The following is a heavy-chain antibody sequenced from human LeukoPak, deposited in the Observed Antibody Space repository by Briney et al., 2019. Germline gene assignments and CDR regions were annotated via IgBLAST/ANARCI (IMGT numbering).Heavy chain of an antibody. CDR3: ARDRCEYASYI. V-gene: IGHV1-69*04. J-gene: IGHJ3*02. CDR1: GGTFSSYT. CDR2: IIPILGIT. Sequence: SVKVSCKASGGTFSSYTISWVRQAPGQGLEWMGRIIPILGITNYAQKFQGRVTITADKSTSTAYMELSSLRSEDTAVYYCARDRCEYASYIWGQGTMVTVSS. D-gene: IGHD3-16*02.